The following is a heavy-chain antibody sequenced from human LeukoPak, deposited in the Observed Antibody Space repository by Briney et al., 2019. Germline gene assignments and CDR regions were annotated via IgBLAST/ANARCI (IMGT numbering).Heavy chain of an antibody. CDR3: ARDNWVDC. Sequence: GRSLRLPCAASGFTFSSYGMHWVRQAPGKGLEWVAVIWYDGSDKYYADSVKGRFTISRDNAKNSLYLQMDSLKVEDTAIYYCARDNWVDCWGQGTLVTVSS. V-gene: IGHV3-33*01. CDR2: IWYDGSDK. CDR1: GFTFSSYG. J-gene: IGHJ5*01.